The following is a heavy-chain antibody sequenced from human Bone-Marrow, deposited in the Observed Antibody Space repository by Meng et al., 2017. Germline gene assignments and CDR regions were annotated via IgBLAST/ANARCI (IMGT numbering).Heavy chain of an antibody. V-gene: IGHV4-31*03. J-gene: IGHJ5*02. CDR2: IYYSGST. Sequence: QVQLQESGPGLVKPSQTLSLTCPVSGGSISSGGYYWNWIRQHPGKGLEWIGYIYYSGSTYYNPSLKSRITISVDTSKNHFSLKLSSVTAADTAVYYCASLYGVVGASWFDPWGQGTLVTVSS. CDR1: GGSISSGGYY. D-gene: IGHD1-26*01. CDR3: ASLYGVVGASWFDP.